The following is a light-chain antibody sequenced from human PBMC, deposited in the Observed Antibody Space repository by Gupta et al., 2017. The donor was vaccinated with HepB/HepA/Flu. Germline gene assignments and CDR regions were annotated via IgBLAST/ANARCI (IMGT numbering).Light chain of an antibody. V-gene: IGLV6-57*03. J-gene: IGLJ2*01. CDR2: DDN. Sequence: FILTQSHSVSESPGKTVIISCTRSSGSIADNYVQWYHQRPGSAPSTVIFDDNQRPSGVHDRFSGSIDTSSNSAYITISRLRTEDEADYYCSYYDQYSVIFGGGTKLTVL. CDR3: SYYDQYSVI. CDR1: SGSIADNY.